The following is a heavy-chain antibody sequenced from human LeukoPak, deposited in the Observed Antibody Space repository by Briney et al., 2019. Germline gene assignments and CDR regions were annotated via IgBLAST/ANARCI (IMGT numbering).Heavy chain of an antibody. Sequence: GGSLRLSCAASGFTFSNYAMTWVRQAPGKGLEWVSVISGGADRTFYADSVKGRFTISRDNSKNTLHLQMKSLRVEDTAVYYCALRWLQFDWGQGTLVTVSS. CDR2: ISGGADRT. CDR1: GFTFSNYA. D-gene: IGHD5-24*01. CDR3: ALRWLQFD. J-gene: IGHJ4*02. V-gene: IGHV3-23*01.